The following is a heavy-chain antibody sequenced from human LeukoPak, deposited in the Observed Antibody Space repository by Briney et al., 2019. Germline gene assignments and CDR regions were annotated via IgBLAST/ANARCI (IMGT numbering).Heavy chain of an antibody. CDR1: EFTFSNYC. Sequence: GGTVRLSCGASEFTFSNYCIHWVRHAPGKGLVWVSRIRGDGIVTNYADSVEGRFTVSRDNAKNTVHLQMNSLRDDDTAVYYCARASPSDFNLWGRGTLVTVSS. D-gene: IGHD6-6*01. CDR3: ARASPSDFNL. CDR2: IRGDGIVT. V-gene: IGHV3-74*01. J-gene: IGHJ2*01.